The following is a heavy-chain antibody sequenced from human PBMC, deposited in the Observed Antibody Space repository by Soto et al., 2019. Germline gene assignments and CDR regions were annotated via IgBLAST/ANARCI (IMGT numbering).Heavy chain of an antibody. D-gene: IGHD3-22*01. V-gene: IGHV4-31*03. CDR2: SHYSGGT. J-gene: IGHJ5*02. Sequence: QVQLQESGPGLGKPSQTLSLTCTVSGGSISSGVYYWSWIRQHPGKGLEGIVYSHYSGGTYYNPPLKRRVTIALSTSKHPSSLKLRSLTAADTAVYYWAKDYIGSSGNWFDAWGQATLVTVSS. CDR3: AKDYIGSSGNWFDA. CDR1: GGSISSGVYY.